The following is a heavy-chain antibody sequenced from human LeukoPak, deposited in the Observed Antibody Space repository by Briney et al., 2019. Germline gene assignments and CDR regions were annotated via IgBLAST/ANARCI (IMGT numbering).Heavy chain of an antibody. CDR2: IYPGDSDT. Sequence: HGESLKISCKGSGYSFTSYWIGWVRQMPGKGLEWMGIIYPGDSDTRYSPSFQGQVTISADKSISTAYLQWSSLKASDTAMYYCARLGSSDGESLDAFDIWGQGTMVTVSS. J-gene: IGHJ3*02. V-gene: IGHV5-51*01. D-gene: IGHD2-2*01. CDR3: ARLGSSDGESLDAFDI. CDR1: GYSFTSYW.